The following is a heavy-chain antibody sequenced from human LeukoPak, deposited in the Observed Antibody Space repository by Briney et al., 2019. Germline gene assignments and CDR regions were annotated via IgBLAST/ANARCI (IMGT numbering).Heavy chain of an antibody. D-gene: IGHD4-11*01. Sequence: GGSLRLSCAASGFTFSSYWMHWVRQAPGKGLVWVSLINSDGSGTSYADSVKGRLTISRDNAKNTVYLQMNSLRAEDTAVYYCARGGVTTGWFDPWGQGTLVTVSS. CDR3: ARGGVTTGWFDP. J-gene: IGHJ5*02. V-gene: IGHV3-74*01. CDR1: GFTFSSYW. CDR2: INSDGSGT.